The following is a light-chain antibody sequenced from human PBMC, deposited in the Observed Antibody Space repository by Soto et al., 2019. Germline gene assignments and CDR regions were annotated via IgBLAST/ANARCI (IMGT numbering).Light chain of an antibody. V-gene: IGLV2-11*01. J-gene: IGLJ1*01. CDR1: DSNIGFYNF. CDR3: CSYAGSYSYV. CDR2: DFN. Sequence: QSVLTQPRSVSGSPGQSVTISCTGTDSNIGFYNFVSWYQQHPDKAPHLVIYDFNKRPSGVPDRFSGSKSGNTASLTISGLQADDEADYYCCSYAGSYSYVFGIGTKLTVL.